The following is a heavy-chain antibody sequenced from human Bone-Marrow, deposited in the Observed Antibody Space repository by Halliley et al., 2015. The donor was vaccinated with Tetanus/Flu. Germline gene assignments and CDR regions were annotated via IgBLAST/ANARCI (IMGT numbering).Heavy chain of an antibody. J-gene: IGHJ4*02. CDR3: ARAIVVLTANSFDY. CDR2: IFYSGST. V-gene: IGHV4-31*02. CDR1: GGSISSGDYY. Sequence: LRLSCTVSGGSISSGDYYWSWLRQHPGKGLEWIGNIFYSGSTYYNPSLKSRLTISVDTSKNQFSLKLSSVTAADTAVYYCARAIVVLTANSFDYWGQGTLVTVSS. D-gene: IGHD2-21*02.